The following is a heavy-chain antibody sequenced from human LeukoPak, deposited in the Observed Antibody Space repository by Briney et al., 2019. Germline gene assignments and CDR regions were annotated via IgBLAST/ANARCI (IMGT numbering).Heavy chain of an antibody. D-gene: IGHD3-10*01. CDR3: TRDPYYSSGTYPDY. CDR1: GFTSRNYA. Sequence: GGSLRLSCAASGFTSRNYAMHWVRQAPGKGLEWVAVISKDGTNKYYSDSVKGRFTISRDNSKNTLSLQMDSLRAEDTAVYYCTRDPYYSSGTYPDYWGQGTLVTVSS. V-gene: IGHV3-30*04. J-gene: IGHJ4*02. CDR2: ISKDGTNK.